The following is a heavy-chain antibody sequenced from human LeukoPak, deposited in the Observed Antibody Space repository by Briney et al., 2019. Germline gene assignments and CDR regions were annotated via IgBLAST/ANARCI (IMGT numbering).Heavy chain of an antibody. CDR2: IIPIFGTA. Sequence: SVKVSCKASGYTFTSYGISWVRQAPGQGLEWMGGIIPIFGTANYAQKFQGRVTITADESTSTAYMELSSLRSEDTAVYYCARDPISAGATLGGFDYWGQGTLVTVSS. CDR1: GYTFTSYG. CDR3: ARDPISAGATLGGFDY. V-gene: IGHV1-69*13. J-gene: IGHJ4*02. D-gene: IGHD1-26*01.